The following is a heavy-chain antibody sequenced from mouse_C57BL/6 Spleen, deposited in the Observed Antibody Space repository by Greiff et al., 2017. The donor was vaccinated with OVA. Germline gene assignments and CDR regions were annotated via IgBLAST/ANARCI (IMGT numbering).Heavy chain of an antibody. CDR2: IYPGSGCT. Sequence: QVQLQQPGAELVKPGASVKMSCKASGYNFTSYWITWVKQRPGQGLEWIGDIYPGSGCTNYNEEFKSKATLTVDTSSSTAYRQLISLTSEDSEGYYCARHYDYDGDFDYWGQGTTLTVSS. CDR1: GYNFTSYW. V-gene: IGHV1-55*01. CDR3: ARHYDYDGDFDY. J-gene: IGHJ2*01. D-gene: IGHD2-4*01.